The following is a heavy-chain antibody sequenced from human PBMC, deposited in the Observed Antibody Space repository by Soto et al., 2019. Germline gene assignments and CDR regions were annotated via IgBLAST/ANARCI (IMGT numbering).Heavy chain of an antibody. V-gene: IGHV4-61*01. D-gene: IGHD3-22*01. CDR1: GVSVSSGSHY. CDR3: ARGPITTNPRFDP. CDR2: INHSGST. Sequence: PSETLSLTCSVSGVSVSSGSHYWSWIRQSPGKGLEWIGEINHSGSTNYNPSLKSRVTISVDTSKNQFSLKLSSVTAADTAVYYCARGPITTNPRFDPWGQGTLVTVSS. J-gene: IGHJ5*02.